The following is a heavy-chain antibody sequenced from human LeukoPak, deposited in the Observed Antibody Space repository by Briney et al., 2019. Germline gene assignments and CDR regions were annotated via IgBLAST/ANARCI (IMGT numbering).Heavy chain of an antibody. CDR2: VWHDGSNR. CDR3: ARELFDSGSCPDY. J-gene: IGHJ4*02. V-gene: IGHV3-33*01. Sequence: GGSLRLSCTAPGFTFSSYAIHWIRQAPGKGLEWVALVWHDGSNRYYADSVKGRFTISRDNSKNTVYLQMNSLRAEDTAVYYCARELFDSGSCPDYWGQGTLVTVSS. CDR1: GFTFSSYA. D-gene: IGHD3-10*01.